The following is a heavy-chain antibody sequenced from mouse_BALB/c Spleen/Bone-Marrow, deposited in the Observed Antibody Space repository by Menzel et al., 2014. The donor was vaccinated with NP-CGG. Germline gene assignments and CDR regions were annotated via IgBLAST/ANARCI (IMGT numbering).Heavy chain of an antibody. D-gene: IGHD4-1*01. CDR2: IYPGNVNT. CDR1: GYTFTSYY. J-gene: IGHJ2*01. V-gene: IGHV1S56*01. CDR3: AREANWNFDY. Sequence: VQLQQSGPELVKPGASVRISCKAAGYTFTSYYIHWVKQRPGQGLEWIGWIYPGNVNTKYNEKFKGKATLTADKSSSTAYFLLSSLTSEDSAVYFCAREANWNFDYWGQSTTLTVSS.